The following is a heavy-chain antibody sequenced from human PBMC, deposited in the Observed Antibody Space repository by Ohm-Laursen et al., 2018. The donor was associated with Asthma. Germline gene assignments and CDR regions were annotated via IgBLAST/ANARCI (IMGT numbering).Heavy chain of an antibody. CDR1: GYTFTSYA. D-gene: IGHD2-15*01. J-gene: IGHJ5*02. Sequence: SVKVSCKASGYTFTSYAMHWVRQAPGQRLEWMGWINAGNGNTKYSQKFQGRVTITRDTSASTVYMELSSLRSEDTAVYYCARDSSDYCSGGSCYLGFDPWGQGTLVTVSS. CDR3: ARDSSDYCSGGSCYLGFDP. CDR2: INAGNGNT. V-gene: IGHV1-3*01.